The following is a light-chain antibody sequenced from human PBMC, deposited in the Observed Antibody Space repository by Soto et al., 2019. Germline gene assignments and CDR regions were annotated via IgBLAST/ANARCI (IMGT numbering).Light chain of an antibody. J-gene: IGKJ1*01. V-gene: IGKV3-20*01. CDR2: GVS. CDR3: HQYGDAPWT. CDR1: QTIWRY. Sequence: EIVLTQSPGTLSLSPGERATLSCRASQTIWRYFAWYQQKPRQAPRLLIHGVSSRAPGIPDRFSASESGTDFTLTISRLEPEDFAVYYCHQYGDAPWTFGQGTKVEIK.